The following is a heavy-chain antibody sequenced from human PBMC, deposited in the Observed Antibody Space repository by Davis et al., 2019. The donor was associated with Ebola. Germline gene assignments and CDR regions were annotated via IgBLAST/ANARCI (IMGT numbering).Heavy chain of an antibody. Sequence: SVKVSCKASGYNFRTKYMNWVRQAPGQGLEWMGRIIPILGIANYAQKFQGRVTITADKSTSTAYMELSSLRSDDTAVYYCARDDDDDNWFDPWGQGTLVTVSS. D-gene: IGHD1-1*01. V-gene: IGHV1-69*04. CDR3: ARDDDDDNWFDP. J-gene: IGHJ5*02. CDR1: GYNFRTKY. CDR2: IIPILGIA.